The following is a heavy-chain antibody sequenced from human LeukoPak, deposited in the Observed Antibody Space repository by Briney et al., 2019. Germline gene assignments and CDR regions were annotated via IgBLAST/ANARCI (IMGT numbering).Heavy chain of an antibody. CDR1: GFTFSSYW. CDR3: ARGSYYGDYEFDY. CDR2: INSDGSGT. J-gene: IGHJ4*02. V-gene: IGHV3-74*01. D-gene: IGHD4-17*01. Sequence: PGGSLRLSCAASGFTFSSYWMHWVRQAPGKGLMWVSRINSDGSGTGYADSVKGRFTISRDNAKNTLYLQMNSLRAEDTAVYFCARGSYYGDYEFDYWGQGPLVTVSS.